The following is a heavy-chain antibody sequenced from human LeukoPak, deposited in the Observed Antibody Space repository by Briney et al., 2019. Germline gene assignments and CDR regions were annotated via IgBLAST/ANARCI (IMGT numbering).Heavy chain of an antibody. CDR3: ATDYGGNSGPD. CDR2: ISHDGSNK. D-gene: IGHD4-23*01. J-gene: IGHJ4*02. V-gene: IGHV3-30*03. CDR1: GFTFISYG. Sequence: GGSLRLSCAASGFTFISYGMHWVRQAPGKGLPWVAVISHDGSNKYYADSVKGRFTISRDNSKNTLYLQMNSLRAEDTAMYYCATDYGGNSGPDWGQGTLVTVSS.